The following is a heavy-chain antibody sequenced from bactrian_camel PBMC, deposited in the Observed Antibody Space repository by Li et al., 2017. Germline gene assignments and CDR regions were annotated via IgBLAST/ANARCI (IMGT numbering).Heavy chain of an antibody. CDR2: INLDSAT. V-gene: IGHV3S53*01. CDR3: AASRFEASNCYEFTQSDF. Sequence: HVQLVESGGGSVRAGGSLRLSCAATGFILSGRTHCVGWFRQAPGKQREGVARINLDSATVYADSVKGRFTISTDNDKNTLYLQMNNLKPEDTAQYYCAASRFEASNCYEFTQSDFWGQGTQVTVS. D-gene: IGHD3*01. CDR1: GFILSGRTHC. J-gene: IGHJ4*01.